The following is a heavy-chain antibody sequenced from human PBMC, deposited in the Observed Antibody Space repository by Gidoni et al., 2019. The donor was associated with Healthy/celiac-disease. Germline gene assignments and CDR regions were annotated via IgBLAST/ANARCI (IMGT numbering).Heavy chain of an antibody. V-gene: IGHV3-9*01. D-gene: IGHD6-19*01. CDR1: GFTFDDYA. CDR2: ISWNSGSI. J-gene: IGHJ4*02. CDR3: AKDIVKYSSGWYGWDY. Sequence: EVQLVESGGGLVQPGRSLRLSCAASGFTFDDYAMHWVRQAPGKGLEWVSGISWNSGSIGYADSVKGRFTISRDNAKNSLYLQMNSLRAEDTALYYCAKDIVKYSSGWYGWDYWGQGTLVTVSS.